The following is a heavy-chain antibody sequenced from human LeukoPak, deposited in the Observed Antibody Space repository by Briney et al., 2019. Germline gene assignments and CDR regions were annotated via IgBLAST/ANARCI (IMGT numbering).Heavy chain of an antibody. CDR1: GYTFTSYG. J-gene: IGHJ3*02. V-gene: IGHV1-18*01. CDR3: ARHHPCGSALGASDI. D-gene: IGHD2-21*01. CDR2: ISAYNGNT. Sequence: ASVKVSCKASGYTFTSYGISWVRQAPGQGLEWMGWISAYNGNTNYAQKLQGRVTMTTDTSTSTAYMELRSLRSDDTAVYYCARHHPCGSALGASDIWGQGTMVTVSS.